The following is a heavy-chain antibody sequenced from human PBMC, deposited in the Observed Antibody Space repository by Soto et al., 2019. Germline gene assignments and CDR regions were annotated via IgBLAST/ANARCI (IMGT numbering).Heavy chain of an antibody. CDR2: ISSSSSYT. CDR1: GFTCSDYY. CDR3: ARDPRYCSGGSCGY. Sequence: QVQLVESGGGLVKPGGSLRLSCAASGFTCSDYYMSWIRQAPGKGLEWVSYISSSSSYTNYADSVKGRFTISRDNAKNSLYLQMNSLRAEDTAVYYCARDPRYCSGGSCGYWGQVTLVTVSS. V-gene: IGHV3-11*06. D-gene: IGHD2-15*01. J-gene: IGHJ4*02.